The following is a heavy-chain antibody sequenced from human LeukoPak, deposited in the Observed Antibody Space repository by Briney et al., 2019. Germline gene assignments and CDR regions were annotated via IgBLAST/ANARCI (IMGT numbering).Heavy chain of an antibody. V-gene: IGHV3-23*01. CDR2: ISGSGGST. Sequence: PGGSLRLSCAASGFTFSSYAMSWVRQAPGKGLEWVSAISGSGGSTYYADSVKGRFTISRDNSKNTLYLQMNSLRAEDTAVYYCAKALDYGDYGYYYYYGMDVWGKGTTVTVSS. CDR1: GFTFSSYA. CDR3: AKALDYGDYGYYYYYGMDV. D-gene: IGHD4-17*01. J-gene: IGHJ6*04.